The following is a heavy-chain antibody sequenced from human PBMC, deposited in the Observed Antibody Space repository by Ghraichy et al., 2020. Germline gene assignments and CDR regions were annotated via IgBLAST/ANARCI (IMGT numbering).Heavy chain of an antibody. CDR3: ARTLSYYYDSSGYYSDRNWYFDL. J-gene: IGHJ2*01. D-gene: IGHD3-22*01. Sequence: SGPTLVKPTQTLTLTCTFSGFSLSTSGMCVSWIRQPPGKALEWLARIDWDDDKYYSTSLKTRLTISKDTSKNQVVLTMTNMDPVDTATYYCARTLSYYYDSSGYYSDRNWYFDLWGRGTLVTVSS. V-gene: IGHV2-70*11. CDR1: GFSLSTSGMC. CDR2: IDWDDDK.